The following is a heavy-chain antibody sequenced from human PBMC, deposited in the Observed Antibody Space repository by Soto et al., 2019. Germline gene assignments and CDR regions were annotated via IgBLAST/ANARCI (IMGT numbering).Heavy chain of an antibody. CDR1: GFTFSSYG. D-gene: IGHD5-18*01. V-gene: IGHV3-30*18. CDR2: ISYDGSNK. CDR3: AKADTAMAVDY. Sequence: GSLRLSCAASGFTFSSYGMHWVRQAPGKGLEWVAVISYDGSNKYYADSVKGRFTISRDNSKNTLYLQMNSLRAEDTAVYYCAKADTAMAVDYWGQGTLVTVSS. J-gene: IGHJ4*02.